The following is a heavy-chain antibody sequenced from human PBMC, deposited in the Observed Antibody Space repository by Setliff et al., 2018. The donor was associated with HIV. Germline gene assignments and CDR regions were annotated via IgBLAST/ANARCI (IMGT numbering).Heavy chain of an antibody. D-gene: IGHD4-17*01. CDR1: GGSISSSSSF. CDR3: ARQKTVTTYFDY. J-gene: IGHJ4*02. Sequence: TPSETLSLTCTVSGGSISSSSSFWGWIRQPPGKGLEWIGSIYYSGSTYYNPSLQSRVTISVDTSKNQFSLKLSSVTAADTAVYYCARQKTVTTYFDYWGQGTLVTVS. V-gene: IGHV4-39*01. CDR2: IYYSGST.